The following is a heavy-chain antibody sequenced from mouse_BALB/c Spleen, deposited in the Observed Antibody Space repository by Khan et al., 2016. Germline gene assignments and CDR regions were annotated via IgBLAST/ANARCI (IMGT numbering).Heavy chain of an antibody. CDR1: GYTFTNYG. D-gene: IGHD1-1*01. Sequence: QIQLVQSGPELKKPGETVKISCKASGYTFTNYGMNWVKQAPGKGLKWMGWINTNTGEPTYAEEFKGRFAFSLETSASTAYLQLNNLKNEDTATYFWAEDYYGSKWFAYWGQGTLVTVSA. CDR2: INTNTGEP. V-gene: IGHV9-3*02. CDR3: AEDYYGSKWFAY. J-gene: IGHJ3*01.